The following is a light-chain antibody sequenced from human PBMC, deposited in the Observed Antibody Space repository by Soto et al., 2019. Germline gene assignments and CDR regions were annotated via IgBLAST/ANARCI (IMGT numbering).Light chain of an antibody. CDR3: SSSAGIYHYLV. CDR1: SSDIGGYNS. J-gene: IGLJ3*02. Sequence: SALTQPPSASGSPGQSVTISCTGTSSDIGGYNSVSWYQQHPGKAPRLMIYEVNKRPSGVPDRFSGSKSGYTASLTVSGLQTEDEAFYYCSSSAGIYHYLVFGGGTQLPS. V-gene: IGLV2-8*01. CDR2: EVN.